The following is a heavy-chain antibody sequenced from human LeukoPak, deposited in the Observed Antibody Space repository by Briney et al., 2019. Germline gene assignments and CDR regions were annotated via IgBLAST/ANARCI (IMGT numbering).Heavy chain of an antibody. J-gene: IGHJ6*02. CDR1: GFTFSTYA. D-gene: IGHD5-12*01. CDR2: ITAGGVST. Sequence: PGGSLTLSCAASGFTFSTYAMTWVRQAPGRGLEWVSAITAGGVSTYSADSVKGLFTISRVNSKQTLYLQMKSLRAEETAVYYCEKVSYSGYEPTYYSCYYVMDVWGQGTTVTVSS. V-gene: IGHV3-23*01. CDR3: EKVSYSGYEPTYYSCYYVMDV.